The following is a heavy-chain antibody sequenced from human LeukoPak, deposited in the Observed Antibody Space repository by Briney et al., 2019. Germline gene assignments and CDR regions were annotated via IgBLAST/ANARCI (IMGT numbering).Heavy chain of an antibody. D-gene: IGHD1-26*01. CDR2: ISYDGSNK. V-gene: IGHV3-30*18. J-gene: IGHJ4*02. CDR3: AKNSGSTAL. CDR1: GFTFSNYG. Sequence: PGGSLRLSCAASGFTFSNYGMHWVRQAPGKGLGWVSVISYDGSNKYYADSVKGRFTISRDNSKNTLYLQMDSLRAEDTAMYYCAKNSGSTALWGQGTLVTVSS.